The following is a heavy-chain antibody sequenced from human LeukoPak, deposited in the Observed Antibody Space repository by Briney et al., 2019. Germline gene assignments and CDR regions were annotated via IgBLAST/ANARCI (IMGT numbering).Heavy chain of an antibody. V-gene: IGHV3-11*01. J-gene: IGHJ4*02. D-gene: IGHD4-17*01. Sequence: GESLRLSCEVSGFTVSSNDMSWVRQAPGKGLEWVSYISSSGSTIYYADSVKGRFTISRDNAKNSLYLQMNSLRAEDTAVYYCARGDYGDSYYFDYWGQGTLVTVSS. CDR3: ARGDYGDSYYFDY. CDR2: ISSSGSTI. CDR1: GFTVSSND.